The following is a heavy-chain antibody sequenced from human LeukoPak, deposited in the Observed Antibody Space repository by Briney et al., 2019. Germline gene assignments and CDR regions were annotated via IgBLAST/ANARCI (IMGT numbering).Heavy chain of an antibody. Sequence: SETLSLTCTVSGGSISSYYWSWIRQPPGKGLEWIGYIYYSGSTNYNPSLKSRVTISVDTSKNQFSLKLSSVTAADTAVYYCARGGRYYDFWSGNYFDYWGQGTLVTVSS. V-gene: IGHV4-59*01. CDR3: ARGGRYYDFWSGNYFDY. CDR1: GGSISSYY. CDR2: IYYSGST. J-gene: IGHJ4*02. D-gene: IGHD3-3*01.